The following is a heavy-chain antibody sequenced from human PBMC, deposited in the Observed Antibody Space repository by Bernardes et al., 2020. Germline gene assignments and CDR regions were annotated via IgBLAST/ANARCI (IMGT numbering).Heavy chain of an antibody. CDR3: ARDRDIVVVPSWFDP. CDR1: GYTFTSYA. J-gene: IGHJ5*02. CDR2: INAGNGNT. D-gene: IGHD2-2*01. V-gene: IGHV1-3*01. Sequence: ASVKVSCKASGYTFTSYAMHWVRQAPGQRLEWMGWINAGNGNTKYSQKFQGRVTITRDTSASTAYMELSSLRSEDTAVYYCARDRDIVVVPSWFDPWGQGTLVTVSS.